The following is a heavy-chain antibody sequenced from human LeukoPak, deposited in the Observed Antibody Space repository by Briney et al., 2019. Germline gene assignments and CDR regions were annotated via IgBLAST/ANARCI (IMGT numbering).Heavy chain of an antibody. J-gene: IGHJ4*02. CDR2: INSDGGST. CDR1: GFTFSNYW. Sequence: GGSLRLSCAASGFTFSNYWMHWVRQAPGKGLVWVSRINSDGGSTSNADSVKGRFTISRDNAKNTLYLQVNSLRAEDTAVCYCARDPSYYDSSGCDYWGQGTLVTVSS. CDR3: ARDPSYYDSSGCDY. V-gene: IGHV3-74*01. D-gene: IGHD3-22*01.